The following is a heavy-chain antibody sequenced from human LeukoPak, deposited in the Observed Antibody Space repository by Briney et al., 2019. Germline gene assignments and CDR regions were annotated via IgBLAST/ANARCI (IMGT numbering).Heavy chain of an antibody. CDR3: AKDIGGFDGYNCLDY. D-gene: IGHD5-24*01. V-gene: IGHV3-9*01. CDR1: GFTFDDYA. CDR2: INWNSGSI. J-gene: IGHJ4*02. Sequence: PGGSLRLSCAASGFTFDDYAMHWVRQAPGKGLEWVSYINWNSGSINYADSVKGRFTISRDNAKNSLYLQMNSLRAEDTALYYCAKDIGGFDGYNCLDYWGQGTLVTVSS.